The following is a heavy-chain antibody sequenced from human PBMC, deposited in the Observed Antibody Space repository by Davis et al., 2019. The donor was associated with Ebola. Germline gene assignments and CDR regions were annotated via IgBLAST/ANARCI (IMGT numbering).Heavy chain of an antibody. CDR1: GGSISSSSYY. Sequence: PSETLSPTCTAPGGSISSSSYYWGWIRQPPGKGLEWIGSIYYSGSTYYNPSLKSRVTISVDTSKNHFSLKLSSVTAADTAVYYCARDGDSSSWYGPYYYMDVWGKGTTVTVSS. CDR3: ARDGDSSSWYGPYYYMDV. D-gene: IGHD6-13*01. V-gene: IGHV4-39*07. J-gene: IGHJ6*03. CDR2: IYYSGST.